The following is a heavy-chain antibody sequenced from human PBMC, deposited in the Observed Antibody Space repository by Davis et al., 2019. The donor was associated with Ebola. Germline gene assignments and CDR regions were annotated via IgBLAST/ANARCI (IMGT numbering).Heavy chain of an antibody. V-gene: IGHV4-59*03. Sequence: PSKTLSPTCTVSGGSISGHYWNWIRQVPGKGLEWIGSIHYSGTTKYNPSLRRRVTTSVDASKNQLSLRLSAVTAAYTAVYYCAQWSGNAFEIWGRGTVVTVSS. CDR3: AQWSGNAFEI. CDR2: IHYSGTT. CDR1: GGSISGHY. J-gene: IGHJ3*02. D-gene: IGHD3-3*01.